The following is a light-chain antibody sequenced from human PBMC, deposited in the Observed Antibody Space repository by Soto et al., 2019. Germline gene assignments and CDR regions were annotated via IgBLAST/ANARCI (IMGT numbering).Light chain of an antibody. V-gene: IGKV1-5*01. CDR2: DAS. CDR3: QQYNSYSQT. J-gene: IGKJ1*01. CDR1: QGISSW. Sequence: ESQMTQSPSSVSASVGDRVNITCRASQGISSWLAWYQQKPGKAPKLLIYDASSLESGVPSRFSGSGSGTEFTLTISSLQPDDFATYYCQQYNSYSQTFGQGTKVDIK.